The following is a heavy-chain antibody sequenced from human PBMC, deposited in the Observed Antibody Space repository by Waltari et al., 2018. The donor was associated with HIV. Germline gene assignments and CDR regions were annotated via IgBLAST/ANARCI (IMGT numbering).Heavy chain of an antibody. CDR2: VNHSGRA. Sequence: QVQLQQWGAELLKPSETLSLTCAVYGGSLSGYYWSWIRQPPGKGLEWIGGVNHSGRANYNSSLKSRVTISVDTSKKQFSLNLSSVTAADTAVYYCARVLGGSPDYWGQGTLVTVSS. D-gene: IGHD5-12*01. V-gene: IGHV4-34*01. CDR3: ARVLGGSPDY. CDR1: GGSLSGYY. J-gene: IGHJ4*02.